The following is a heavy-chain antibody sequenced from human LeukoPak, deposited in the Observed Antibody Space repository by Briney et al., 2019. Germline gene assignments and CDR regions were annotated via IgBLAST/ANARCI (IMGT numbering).Heavy chain of an antibody. D-gene: IGHD1-26*01. Sequence: ASVKVSCKASGYTFTSYGISWVRQAPGQGLEWMGWISAYNGNKNYAQKLQGRVTMTTDTSTSTAYMELRSLRSDDTAVYYCARAVVHRIVGATGYFDLWGRGTLVTVSS. CDR2: ISAYNGNK. CDR1: GYTFTSYG. CDR3: ARAVVHRIVGATGYFDL. V-gene: IGHV1-18*01. J-gene: IGHJ2*01.